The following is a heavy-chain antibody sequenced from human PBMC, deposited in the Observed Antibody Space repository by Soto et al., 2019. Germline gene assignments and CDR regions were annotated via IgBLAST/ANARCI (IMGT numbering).Heavy chain of an antibody. Sequence: QVQLVQSGAEVKKPGSSVKVSCKASGGTFSSYAISWVRQAPGQGLEWMGGIIPIFGTANYAQKFQGRVTITADESTSTAYMELSSLRSEDTAVYYCARDQYDYVWGSYRAQLDYWGPGTLVTVSS. CDR2: IIPIFGTA. CDR1: GGTFSSYA. D-gene: IGHD3-16*02. V-gene: IGHV1-69*01. CDR3: ARDQYDYVWGSYRAQLDY. J-gene: IGHJ4*02.